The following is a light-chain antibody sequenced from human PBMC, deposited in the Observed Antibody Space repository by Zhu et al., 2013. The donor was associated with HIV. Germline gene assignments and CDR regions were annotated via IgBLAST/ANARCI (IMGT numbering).Light chain of an antibody. J-gene: IGLJ1*01. V-gene: IGLV2-23*02. Sequence: QSALTQPASVSGSPGQSITISCTGTSSDVGSYNLVSWYQQHPGKAPKLIVFEVNKRPSGVSNRFSGSKSGKTASLTISGLQAEDEADYYCCSYAGGSTYVFGTGTKVTVL. CDR3: CSYAGGSTYV. CDR1: SSDVGSYNL. CDR2: EVN.